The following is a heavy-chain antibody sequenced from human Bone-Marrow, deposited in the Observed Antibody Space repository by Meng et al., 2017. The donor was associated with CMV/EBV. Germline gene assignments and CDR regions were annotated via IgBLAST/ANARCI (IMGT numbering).Heavy chain of an antibody. CDR2: ISSSSSYI. Sequence: GGSLRLSCAASGFTFSSYSMNWVRQAPGKGLEWVSSISSSSSYIYYADSVKGRFTISRDNAKNSLYLQMNSLRAEDTAVYYCARVDCITGTTCWFDPWGQGTLVPVSS. CDR1: GFTFSSYS. V-gene: IGHV3-21*01. CDR3: ARVDCITGTTCWFDP. D-gene: IGHD1-7*01. J-gene: IGHJ5*02.